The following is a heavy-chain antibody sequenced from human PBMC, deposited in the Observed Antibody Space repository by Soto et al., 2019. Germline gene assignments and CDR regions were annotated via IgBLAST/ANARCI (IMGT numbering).Heavy chain of an antibody. CDR1: GFTFTSSA. J-gene: IGHJ4*02. Sequence: QMQLVQSGPEVKKPGTSVKVSCKASGFTFTSSAVQWVRQARGQRLEWIGWIVVGSGNTNYAQKFQERVTITRDMSTSTAYMELSSLRSEDTAVYYCAAAPTITGTTSLQFDYLGQGTLVTVSS. CDR2: IVVGSGNT. D-gene: IGHD1-20*01. V-gene: IGHV1-58*01. CDR3: AAAPTITGTTSLQFDY.